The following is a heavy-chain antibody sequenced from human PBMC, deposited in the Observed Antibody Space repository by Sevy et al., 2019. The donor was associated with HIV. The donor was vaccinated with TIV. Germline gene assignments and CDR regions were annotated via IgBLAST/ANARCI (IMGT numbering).Heavy chain of an antibody. V-gene: IGHV3-23*01. CDR2: ISSSGGYT. CDR3: ATEHLFGYY. D-gene: IGHD3-10*01. Sequence: GGFLRLSCAASGFTFISYAMSWVCQAPGKGLEWVSSISSSGGYTYYADSVKGRFTISRDNSRNTLDLQMNSLRAEDTAVYYCATEHLFGYYWGQGTLVTVSS. CDR1: GFTFISYA. J-gene: IGHJ4*02.